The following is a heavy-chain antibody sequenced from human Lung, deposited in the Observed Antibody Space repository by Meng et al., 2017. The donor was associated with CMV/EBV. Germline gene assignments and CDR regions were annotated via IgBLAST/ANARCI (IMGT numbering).Heavy chain of an antibody. Sequence: SLKISCAASGFTFDDYAMHWVRQAPGKGLEWVSGISWNSGSIGYADSVKGRFTISRDNAKNSLYLQMNSLRAEDTALYYCAKDIGGSAGYGMDVWSQGTTVTVSS. J-gene: IGHJ6*02. CDR1: GFTFDDYA. CDR3: AKDIGGSAGYGMDV. V-gene: IGHV3-9*01. CDR2: ISWNSGSI.